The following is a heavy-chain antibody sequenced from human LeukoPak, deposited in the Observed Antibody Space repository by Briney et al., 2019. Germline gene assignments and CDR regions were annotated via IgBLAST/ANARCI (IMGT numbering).Heavy chain of an antibody. CDR3: ATPLLSSALFKFDY. J-gene: IGHJ4*02. D-gene: IGHD2-21*02. CDR1: GYTLTELS. V-gene: IGHV1-24*01. CDR2: FDPEDGET. Sequence: ASVKVSCKVSGYTLTELSMHWVRQAPGKGLEWMGSFDPEDGETIYAQKFQGRVTMTEDTSTDTAYMELSSPRSEDTAVYYCATPLLSSALFKFDYWGQGTLVTVSS.